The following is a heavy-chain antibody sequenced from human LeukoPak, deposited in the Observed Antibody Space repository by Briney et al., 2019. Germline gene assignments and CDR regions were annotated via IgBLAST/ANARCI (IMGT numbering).Heavy chain of an antibody. Sequence: SETLSLTCTVSGASISNYYWSWIRQPAGKGLEWIGRISTSGSTNYNPSLKSRVTISVDTSKNQFSLKLNSVTAADTAVYYCAREKGYDDYVGGDYYYYYMDVWGKGTTVTISS. CDR2: ISTSGST. V-gene: IGHV4-4*07. CDR3: AREKGYDDYVGGDYYYYYMDV. J-gene: IGHJ6*03. D-gene: IGHD4-17*01. CDR1: GASISNYY.